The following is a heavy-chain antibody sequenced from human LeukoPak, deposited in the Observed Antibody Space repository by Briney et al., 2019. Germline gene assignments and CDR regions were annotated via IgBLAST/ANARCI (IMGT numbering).Heavy chain of an antibody. CDR1: GYTFTRYG. CDR2: ISAYNGNT. V-gene: IGHV1-18*01. Sequence: GASVKVSCKASGYTFTRYGISWVRQAPGQGLEWMGWISAYNGNTNYAQKLQGRVTMTTDTSTSTAYMELRSLRSDDTAVYYCASIAYSSGWYDFDYWGQGTLVTVSS. J-gene: IGHJ4*02. CDR3: ASIAYSSGWYDFDY. D-gene: IGHD6-19*01.